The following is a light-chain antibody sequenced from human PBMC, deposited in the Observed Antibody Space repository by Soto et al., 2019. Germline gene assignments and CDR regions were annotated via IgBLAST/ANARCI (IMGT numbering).Light chain of an antibody. CDR1: QSVSRY. J-gene: IGKJ5*01. CDR3: QQRSNWPPIT. V-gene: IGKV3-11*01. CDR2: DAS. Sequence: EIVLTQSPATLSLSPGERATLSCRASQSVSRYLAWYQQKPGQAPRLLIYDASNRATGIPARFSGSGSGTGFTLTISSLEPEDFAVYYCQQRSNWPPITFGQGTRLEIK.